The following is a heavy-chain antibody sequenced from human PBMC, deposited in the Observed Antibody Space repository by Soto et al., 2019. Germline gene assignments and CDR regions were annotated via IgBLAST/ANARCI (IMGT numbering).Heavy chain of an antibody. CDR3: AKGRRYPRDYFHY. CDR2: VSASGQGI. V-gene: IGHV3-23*01. D-gene: IGHD2-2*01. CDR1: GFTFSSSA. Sequence: GGSLRLSCAASGFTFSSSAISWVRQAPAKGLGWVSAVSASGQGIYYADSVRGRFTISRDNSKNTVFLHMDSLSAEDTAVYYCAKGRRYPRDYFHYWAQGTLVTVSS. J-gene: IGHJ4*02.